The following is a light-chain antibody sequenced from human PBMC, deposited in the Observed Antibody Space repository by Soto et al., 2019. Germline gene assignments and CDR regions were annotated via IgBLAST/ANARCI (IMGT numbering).Light chain of an antibody. J-gene: IGKJ5*01. CDR2: ASS. CDR1: QSSGSNF. Sequence: DIVLTQSPGTLSLSPGERATLSCKTSQSSGSNFLAWYQHKPGQSPRLLIYASSNRATCIPDRFTGSASGTDFTLTINRLEPEDFAVYYCRLYGISPHFGQGTRLEIK. CDR3: RLYGISPH. V-gene: IGKV3-20*01.